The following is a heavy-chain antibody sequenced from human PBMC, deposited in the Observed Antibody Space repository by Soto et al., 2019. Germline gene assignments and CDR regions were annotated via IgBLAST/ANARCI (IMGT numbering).Heavy chain of an antibody. CDR3: ARTVAVASRDY. V-gene: IGHV3-21*01. Sequence: PGGSLRLSCAASGFTFSSYSMNWVRQAPGKGLEWVSSISSSSDYIYYADSVKGRFTISRDNAKNSLYLQMNSLRAEDTAVYYCARTVAVASRDYWGQGTLVTVS. CDR1: GFTFSSYS. D-gene: IGHD6-19*01. J-gene: IGHJ4*02. CDR2: ISSSSDYI.